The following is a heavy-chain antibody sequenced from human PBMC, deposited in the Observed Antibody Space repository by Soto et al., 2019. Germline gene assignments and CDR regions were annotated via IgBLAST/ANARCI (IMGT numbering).Heavy chain of an antibody. D-gene: IGHD3-3*01. J-gene: IGHJ4*02. CDR1: GFTFSSYA. CDR3: ARESADTAFDY. CDR2: ISYDGSNK. V-gene: IGHV3-30-3*01. Sequence: QVQLVESGGGVVQPGRSLRLSCAASGFTFSSYAMHWVRQAPGKGLEWVAVISYDGSNKYYADSVKGRFTISRDNSKNTLYLQMTSLRAEDTAVYYCARESADTAFDYWGQGTLVTVSS.